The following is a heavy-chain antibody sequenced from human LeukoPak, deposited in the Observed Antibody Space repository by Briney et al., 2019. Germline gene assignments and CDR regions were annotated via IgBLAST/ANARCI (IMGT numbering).Heavy chain of an antibody. J-gene: IGHJ4*02. CDR1: GYTFTSYY. CDR3: ARLGSMVDDY. V-gene: IGHV1-46*01. D-gene: IGHD3-10*01. Sequence: WASVTVSCTASGYTFTSYYMHWVRQAPGQGLEWMGIINPSGGSTSYAQKFQGRVTMTRDTSTSTVYMELSSLRSEDTAVYYCARLGSMVDDYWGQGTLVTVSS. CDR2: INPSGGST.